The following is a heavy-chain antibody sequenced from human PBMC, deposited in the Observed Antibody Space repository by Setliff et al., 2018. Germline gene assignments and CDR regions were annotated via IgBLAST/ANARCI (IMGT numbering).Heavy chain of an antibody. CDR2: ISRSSAPI. CDR3: AHRRTSSGWMNFDY. CDR1: GFTFSSDS. D-gene: IGHD6-19*01. J-gene: IGHJ4*02. Sequence: GGSLRLSCAASGFTFSSDSMNWVRQAPGKGLEWVSYISRSSAPIYYADSVKGRFTISRDNAKNSLYLQMHSVRAEDTAVYYCAHRRTSSGWMNFDYWGQGTLVTVSS. V-gene: IGHV3-48*04.